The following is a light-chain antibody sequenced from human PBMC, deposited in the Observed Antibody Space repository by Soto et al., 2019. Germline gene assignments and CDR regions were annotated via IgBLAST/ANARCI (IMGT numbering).Light chain of an antibody. CDR2: GAS. Sequence: EIVMTQSPATLSVSPGERATLSCRASQSVSSNLAWYQQKPGQAPRLLIYGASTRATAIPARFSGSGSGTEFTLTISSLQSEDLAVYYCQQYSNWSYTFGKGTNLEIK. J-gene: IGKJ2*01. CDR1: QSVSSN. V-gene: IGKV3-15*01. CDR3: QQYSNWSYT.